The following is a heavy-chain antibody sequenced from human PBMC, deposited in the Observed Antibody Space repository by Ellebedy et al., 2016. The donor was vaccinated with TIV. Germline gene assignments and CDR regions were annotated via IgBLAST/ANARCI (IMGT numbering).Heavy chain of an antibody. J-gene: IGHJ4*02. Sequence: PGGSLRLSCAASGFTFSTYWMHRVRQVPGKGLVWVSRIKYDGSSTSFADSVEGRFTISRDNAKNTVNLQMNSLRAEDTAVYYCARGGRDQWLIDYWGQGTLVTVSS. CDR2: IKYDGSST. D-gene: IGHD6-19*01. V-gene: IGHV3-74*01. CDR3: ARGGRDQWLIDY. CDR1: GFTFSTYW.